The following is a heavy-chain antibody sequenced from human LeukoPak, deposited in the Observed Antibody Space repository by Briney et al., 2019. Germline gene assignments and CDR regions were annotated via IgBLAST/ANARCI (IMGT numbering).Heavy chain of an antibody. J-gene: IGHJ4*02. CDR2: IYYSGST. Sequence: SETLSLTCTVSGGSISSYYWSWIRQPPGKGLEWIGYIYYSGSTNYNASLKSRVTISVDTSKNQFSLKLSSVTAADTAVYYCARGKVQGVIFDYWGQGTLVTVSS. CDR3: ARGKVQGVIFDY. CDR1: GGSISSYY. D-gene: IGHD3-10*01. V-gene: IGHV4-59*01.